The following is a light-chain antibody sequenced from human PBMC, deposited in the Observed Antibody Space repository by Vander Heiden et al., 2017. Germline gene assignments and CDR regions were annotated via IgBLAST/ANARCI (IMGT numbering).Light chain of an antibody. V-gene: IGKV1D-8*01. J-gene: IGKJ1*01. Sequence: VIWVTQSPSLLAAFAGDRATISCRRSKGMSSYLAWYQQKPGKSPDILIYGASTLQSGVPSRFSGSGSGTDFTLTISGLESEDSATYYCQQYYSFPPTFGQGTKVEIK. CDR2: GAS. CDR3: QQYYSFPPT. CDR1: KGMSSY.